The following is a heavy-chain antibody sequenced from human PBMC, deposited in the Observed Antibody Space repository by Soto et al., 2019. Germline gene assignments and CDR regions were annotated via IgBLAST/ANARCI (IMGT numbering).Heavy chain of an antibody. J-gene: IGHJ4*02. V-gene: IGHV4-39*01. CDR2: VYYSGST. CDR3: GRQVRPELNSRYFDY. D-gene: IGHD3-10*01. Sequence: PSETLSLTCTVSGGSVSSSSYYWGWVRQPPGKGLEWIGSVYYSGSTYYNPSLESRVTISVDKSKNQFSLKLMSLSAADTAVYYCGRQVRPELNSRYFDYWGQGTLVTVSS. CDR1: GGSVSSSSYY.